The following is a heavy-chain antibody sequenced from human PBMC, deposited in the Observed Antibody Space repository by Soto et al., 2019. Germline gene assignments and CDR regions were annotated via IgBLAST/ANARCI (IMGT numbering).Heavy chain of an antibody. D-gene: IGHD6-6*01. CDR1: GYSFTSYW. CDR2: IYPGDSDT. J-gene: IGHJ6*02. CDR3: ARSGQLAYYYYYGTDV. V-gene: IGHV5-51*01. Sequence: PGESLKISCKGSGYSFTSYWIGWVRQMPGKGLEWMGIIYPGDSDTRYSPSFQGQVTISADKSISTAYLQWSSLKASDTAMYYCARSGQLAYYYYYGTDVWGQGTTVTVSS.